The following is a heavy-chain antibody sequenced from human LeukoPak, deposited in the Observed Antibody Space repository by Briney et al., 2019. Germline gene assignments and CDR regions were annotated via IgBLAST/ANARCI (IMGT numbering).Heavy chain of an antibody. D-gene: IGHD1-14*01. J-gene: IGHJ4*02. CDR2: ISCDGGTQ. CDR3: AKEANHCSSRHYDY. Sequence: GGSLRHSCADSGFTFNNFGMQGVRQTPGKGLEWVTVISCDGGTQYYADSVKGRFTISRDDFKNTLYLQMNSLRAEDTAVYYCAKEANHCSSRHYDYWGQGILVTVSS. CDR1: GFTFNNFG. V-gene: IGHV3-30*18.